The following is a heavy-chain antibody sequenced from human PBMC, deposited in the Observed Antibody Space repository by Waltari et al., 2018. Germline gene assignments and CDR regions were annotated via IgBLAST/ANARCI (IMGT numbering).Heavy chain of an antibody. CDR3: AREDLAVRKTGGFDY. CDR2: VSSTGGA. J-gene: IGHJ4*02. V-gene: IGHV4-61*02. CDR1: GDSISSADYY. D-gene: IGHD6-19*01. Sequence: QVLLQESGPGLMQASQPLSLTCTVSGDSISSADYYWSWIRRPAGKEMQWIGCVSSTGGANYDPSLKRRATISVDSSKNQFSLSLTSVTAADTATYYCAREDLAVRKTGGFDYWGQGVLVSVSS.